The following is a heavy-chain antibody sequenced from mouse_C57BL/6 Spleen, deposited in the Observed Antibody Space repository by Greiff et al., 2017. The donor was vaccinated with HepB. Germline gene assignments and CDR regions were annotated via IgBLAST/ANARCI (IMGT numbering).Heavy chain of an antibody. J-gene: IGHJ4*01. CDR2: IYPGRGST. CDR3: ARWDYGSSYGAMDY. V-gene: IGHV1-55*01. Sequence: VQLQQPGAELVKPGASVKMSCKASGYTFTSYWITWVKQRPGQGLEWIGDIYPGRGSTNYNEKFKSKATLTVDTSSITAYMQLSSLTSEDSAVYYCARWDYGSSYGAMDYWGQGTSVTVSS. D-gene: IGHD1-1*01. CDR1: GYTFTSYW.